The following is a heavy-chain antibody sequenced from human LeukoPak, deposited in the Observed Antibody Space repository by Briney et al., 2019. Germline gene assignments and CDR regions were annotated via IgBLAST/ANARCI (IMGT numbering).Heavy chain of an antibody. CDR3: AREIPASYYFDY. Sequence: ASVKVSCKASGYTFTSYYMYWVRQAPGQGLEWMGIVHPSGGTTTYAQKFQGRLTVTRDTSTSTVYMELSSLRSEDTAVYYCAREIPASYYFDYWGQGSLVTVSS. CDR2: VHPSGGTT. J-gene: IGHJ4*02. CDR1: GYTFTSYY. D-gene: IGHD2-2*01. V-gene: IGHV1-46*01.